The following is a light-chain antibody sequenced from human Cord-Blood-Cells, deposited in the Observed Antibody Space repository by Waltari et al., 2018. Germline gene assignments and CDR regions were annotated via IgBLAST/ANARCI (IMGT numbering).Light chain of an antibody. CDR2: AAS. V-gene: IGKV1-39*01. CDR3: QQSYSTPYT. CDR1: QSISSY. J-gene: IGKJ2*01. Sequence: DIQMTQSPSSLSASVGYRVTITCRASQSISSYLNWYQQKPGKAPKILIYAASSLQSRVPSRFSGSGSGTDFTLTISSLQPEDFATYYCQQSYSTPYTFGQGTKLEIK.